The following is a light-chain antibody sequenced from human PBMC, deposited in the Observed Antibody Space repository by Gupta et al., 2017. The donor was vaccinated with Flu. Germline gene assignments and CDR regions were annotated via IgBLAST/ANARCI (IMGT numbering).Light chain of an antibody. CDR1: QGISTW. CDR3: QQYDLYPLT. J-gene: IGKJ5*01. Sequence: DIQVTQSPSSLSASIGDRVTITCRASQGISTWLAWYQQKPGQAPKPLIYAASNLQTGVPSTFSGSGSGTDFTLTITGLQPEDFATYYCQQYDLYPLTFGQGTRLENK. V-gene: IGKV1D-16*01. CDR2: AAS.